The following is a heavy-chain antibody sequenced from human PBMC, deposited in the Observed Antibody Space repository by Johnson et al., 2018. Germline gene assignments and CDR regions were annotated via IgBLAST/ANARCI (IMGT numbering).Heavy chain of an antibody. CDR1: GFTFSDYY. V-gene: IGHV3-11*01. J-gene: IGHJ6*02. D-gene: IGHD5-12*01. Sequence: QVQLVQSGGGLVKXGGSLRLXCAASGFTFSDYYMSWIRQAPGKGLEWVSYISSSGSTIYHADSVKGRFTISRDNAKTSLYLQMNSLRAEDTAVYSLARGGYSGYDAPIYGMDVWGQGTTVTVSS. CDR3: ARGGYSGYDAPIYGMDV. CDR2: ISSSGSTI.